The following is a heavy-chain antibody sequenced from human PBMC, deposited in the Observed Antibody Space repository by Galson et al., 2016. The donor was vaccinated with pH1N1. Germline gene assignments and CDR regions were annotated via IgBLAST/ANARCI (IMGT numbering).Heavy chain of an antibody. J-gene: IGHJ4*01. CDR2: IYYIGTT. CDR3: ARVLSSYRSLIDY. V-gene: IGHV4-59*01. D-gene: IGHD6-13*01. Sequence: SETLSLTCSVSGDSINNYYWTWIRQPPGKGLEWIGYIYYIGTTKYNPSLKSRVTISVDMSKNQFSLKLNSATAADTAMYYCARVLSSYRSLIDYWGQGTLVTVSS. CDR1: GDSINNYY.